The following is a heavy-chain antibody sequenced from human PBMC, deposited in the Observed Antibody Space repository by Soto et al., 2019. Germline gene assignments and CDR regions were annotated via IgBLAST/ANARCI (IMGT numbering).Heavy chain of an antibody. CDR2: IYYSGST. CDR1: DGSISSCAYY. CDR3: ARAAWIQLWHCDY. D-gene: IGHD5-18*01. J-gene: IGHJ4*02. V-gene: IGHV4-30-4*01. Sequence: SDTCSVVDGSISSCAYYWSRIRQPPGKGLEWIGYIYYSGSTYYNPSLKSRVTISVDTSKNRFSLKLSSVTAADTAVYHCARAAWIQLWHCDYWGQGTLVTVSS.